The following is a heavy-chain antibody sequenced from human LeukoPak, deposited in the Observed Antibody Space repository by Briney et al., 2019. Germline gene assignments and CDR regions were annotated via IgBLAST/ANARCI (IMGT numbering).Heavy chain of an antibody. J-gene: IGHJ4*02. V-gene: IGHV4-59*12. D-gene: IGHD2/OR15-2a*01. CDR2: IYYSGST. Sequence: SETLSLTCTVSGGSISSYYWSWIRQPPGKGLEWIGYIYYSGSTNYNPSLKSRVTISVDTSKNQFSLKLSSVTAADTAVYYCARSNGELVYFDYWGQGTLVTVSS. CDR1: GGSISSYY. CDR3: ARSNGELVYFDY.